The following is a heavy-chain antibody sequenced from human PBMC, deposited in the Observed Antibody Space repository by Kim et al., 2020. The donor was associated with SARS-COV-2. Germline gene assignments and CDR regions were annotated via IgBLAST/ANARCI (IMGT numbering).Heavy chain of an antibody. CDR1: GYTFTDYY. V-gene: IGHV1-46*01. CDR2: IYPFHDTS. Sequence: ASVKVSCKASGYTFTDYYLHWMRQAPGQGLEWVAPIYPFHDTSHFPQKFRGRVTLTRDTSTDTTYLELNGLTFEDTAIYYCARELPKSCFFDYWGQGTLVTVSP. D-gene: IGHD2-2*01. J-gene: IGHJ4*02. CDR3: ARELPKSCFFDY.